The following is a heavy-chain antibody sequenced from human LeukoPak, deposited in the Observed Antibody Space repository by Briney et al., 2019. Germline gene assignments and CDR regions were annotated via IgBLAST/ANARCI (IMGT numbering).Heavy chain of an antibody. CDR1: GFTFSSYW. J-gene: IGHJ4*02. Sequence: GGSLRLSCTASGFTFSSYWMHWVRQAPGKGLVWVSGINSDGSDTYYADSVKGRFTISRDNSENTLYLQMNSLRAEDTSVYYCAKGTPYSSSWYLAVYWGQGTLVTVSS. D-gene: IGHD6-13*01. CDR3: AKGTPYSSSWYLAVY. V-gene: IGHV3-74*01. CDR2: INSDGSDT.